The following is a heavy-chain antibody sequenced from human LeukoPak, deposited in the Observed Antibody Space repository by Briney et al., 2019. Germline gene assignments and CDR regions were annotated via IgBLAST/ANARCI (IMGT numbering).Heavy chain of an antibody. V-gene: IGHV4-59*01. CDR1: GGPISSYY. CDR3: ARGSVGSSGWYYFDY. D-gene: IGHD6-19*01. CDR2: IYYSGST. Sequence: PSETLSLTCTVSGGPISSYYWSWIRQPPGKGLEWIGYIYYSGSTNYNPSLKSRVTISVDTSKNQFSLKLSSVTAADTAVYYCARGSVGSSGWYYFDYWGQGTLVTVSS. J-gene: IGHJ4*02.